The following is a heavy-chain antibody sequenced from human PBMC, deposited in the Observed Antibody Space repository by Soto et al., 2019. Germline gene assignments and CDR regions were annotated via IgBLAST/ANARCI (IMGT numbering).Heavy chain of an antibody. CDR3: AKGLGESYGGDSFDY. CDR1: GFTYDDYD. V-gene: IGHV3-9*01. J-gene: IGHJ4*02. D-gene: IGHD1-26*01. Sequence: EVQLVESGGGLVQPGRSLRLSCAASGFTYDDYDMHWVRQAPGKGLEWVSAISWNSGRTAYADSVMGRFTISRDNAKNSLYRQMNSLRAEDTALYHCAKGLGESYGGDSFDYWGQGSLVTVSS. CDR2: ISWNSGRT.